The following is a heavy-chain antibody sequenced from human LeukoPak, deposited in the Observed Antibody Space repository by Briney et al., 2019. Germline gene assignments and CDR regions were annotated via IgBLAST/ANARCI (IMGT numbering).Heavy chain of an antibody. CDR2: IIPIFGTA. Sequence: GASVKVSCKASGGTFSSYAISWVRQAPGQGLEWMGGIIPIFGTANYAQKFQGRVTITTDESTSTAYMELSSLRSEDTAVHYCARDDSSGYPPRGFDIWGQGTMVTVSS. CDR1: GGTFSSYA. CDR3: ARDDSSGYPPRGFDI. J-gene: IGHJ3*02. V-gene: IGHV1-69*05. D-gene: IGHD3-22*01.